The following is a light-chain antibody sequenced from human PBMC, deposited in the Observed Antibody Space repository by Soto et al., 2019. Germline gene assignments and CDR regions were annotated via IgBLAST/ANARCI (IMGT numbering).Light chain of an antibody. CDR3: QQSYRTPRT. J-gene: IGKJ1*01. CDR1: QSIDNF. Sequence: DIQMTQSPSSLSASVGDRVTITCRTSQSIDNFLNWYQHRPGKAPKLLIYDASMLYTGVPSRFSGGGSGTHFTLTITSLQPEDFATYYCQQSYRTPRTFGQGTKVDIK. V-gene: IGKV1-39*01. CDR2: DAS.